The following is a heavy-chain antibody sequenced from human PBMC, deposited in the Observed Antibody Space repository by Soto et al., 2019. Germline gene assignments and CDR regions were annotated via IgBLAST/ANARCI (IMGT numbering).Heavy chain of an antibody. V-gene: IGHV4-59*08. Sequence: PSETLSLTCTVSGGSISSYYWSWIRQPPGKGLEWIGYIYYTGSTNYNPSLKSRVTISIDTSKNQISLNLRSVTAADTAVYYCASPNRGYWGQGTLVTVSS. J-gene: IGHJ4*02. CDR1: GGSISSYY. CDR2: IYYTGST. D-gene: IGHD3-10*01. CDR3: ASPNRGY.